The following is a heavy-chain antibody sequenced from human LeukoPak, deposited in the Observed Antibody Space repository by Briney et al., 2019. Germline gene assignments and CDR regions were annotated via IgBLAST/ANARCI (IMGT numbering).Heavy chain of an antibody. CDR2: INHSGSA. CDR3: ARGGYGSGSYKSTVPSAEYFQH. J-gene: IGHJ1*01. V-gene: IGHV4-34*01. D-gene: IGHD1-26*01. CDR1: GGSFSGYY. Sequence: SETLSLTCAVYGGSFSGYYWSWIRQPPGKGLEWIGEINHSGSANYNPSLKSRVTISVDTSKNQFSLKLSSVTAADTAVYYCARGGYGSGSYKSTVPSAEYFQHWGQGTLVTVSS.